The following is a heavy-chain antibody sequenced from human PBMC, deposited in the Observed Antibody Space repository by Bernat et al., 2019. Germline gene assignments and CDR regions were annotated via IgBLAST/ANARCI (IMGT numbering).Heavy chain of an antibody. V-gene: IGHV4-34*01. J-gene: IGHJ6*02. CDR2: INHSGST. CDR1: GGSFSGYY. D-gene: IGHD3-10*01. CDR3: ARWKRGDYYGSGSYYKSHYYYYGMDV. Sequence: QVQLQQWGAGLLKPSETLSLTCAVYGGSFSGYYWSWIRQPPGKGLEWIGEINHSGSTNYNPSLKSRVTISVDTSKNKFSTKLGAVTAADTAVYYCARWKRGDYYGSGSYYKSHYYYYGMDVWGQGTTVTISS.